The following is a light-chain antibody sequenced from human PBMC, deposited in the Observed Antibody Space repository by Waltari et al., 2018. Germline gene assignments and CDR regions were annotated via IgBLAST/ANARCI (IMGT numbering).Light chain of an antibody. CDR1: ESLLHNDGKTY. V-gene: IGKV2D-29*01. CDR2: EGS. Sequence: DIVVTQTPLSLSVTPGQPASISCKSSESLLHNDGKTYLYWYLKKPGQPPQLLIYEGSNRFSGVPDRFSGSGSVTDFTLKSSRVEADDVGVYYCMQSIRVPWTFGQGTKVEIK. CDR3: MQSIRVPWT. J-gene: IGKJ1*01.